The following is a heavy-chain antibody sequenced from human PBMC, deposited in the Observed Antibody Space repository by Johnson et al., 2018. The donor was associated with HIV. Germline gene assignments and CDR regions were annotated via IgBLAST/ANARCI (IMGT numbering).Heavy chain of an antibody. Sequence: QLVESGGGLVQPGRSLRLSCAASGFTLEDYAMHWVRQTPGKGLEWVSGISWNSGSVDYADSVKGRFTISRDNAKNSLYLQMNSLKTEDTAVYYCTNPDTARATGACDIWGQGTMVTVSS. CDR1: GFTLEDYA. CDR3: TNPDTARATGACDI. D-gene: IGHD5-18*01. V-gene: IGHV3-9*01. J-gene: IGHJ3*02. CDR2: ISWNSGSV.